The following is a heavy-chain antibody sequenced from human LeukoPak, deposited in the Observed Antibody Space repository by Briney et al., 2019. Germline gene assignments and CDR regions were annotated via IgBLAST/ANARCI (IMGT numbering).Heavy chain of an antibody. V-gene: IGHV1-46*01. CDR1: GYTFTDYY. J-gene: IGHJ3*02. CDR2: INPSGGST. Sequence: ASVKVSCKASGYTFTDYYIHWLRQAPGQGLEWMGIINPSGGSTSYAQKFQGRVTMTRDMSTSTVYMELSSLRSEDTAVYYCARESVAAAGGAFDIWGQGTMVTVSS. D-gene: IGHD6-13*01. CDR3: ARESVAAAGGAFDI.